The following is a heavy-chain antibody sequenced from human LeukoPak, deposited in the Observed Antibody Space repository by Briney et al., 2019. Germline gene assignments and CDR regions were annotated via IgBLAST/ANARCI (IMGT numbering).Heavy chain of an antibody. CDR1: GGSFSGYY. V-gene: IGHV4-34*01. Sequence: SGTLSLTCAVYGGSFSGYYWSWIRQPPGKGLEWIGEINHSGSTNYNPSLKSRVAISVDTSKNQFSLKLSSVTAADTAVYYCARAILLDYWGQGTLVSVSS. CDR3: ARAILLDY. J-gene: IGHJ4*02. CDR2: INHSGST. D-gene: IGHD2-21*02.